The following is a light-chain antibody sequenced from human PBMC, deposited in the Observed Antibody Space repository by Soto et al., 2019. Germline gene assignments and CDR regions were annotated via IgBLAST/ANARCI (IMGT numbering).Light chain of an antibody. J-gene: IGLJ2*01. CDR2: DVS. CDR1: SNDIGGYNY. CDR3: SSYTSSSTLL. Sequence: QSALTQPASVSGSPGPSITFSCTGTSNDIGGYNYVSWYQQHPGKAPKLMIFDVSNRPSGVSYRVSGSKSGNTASLTISGLQAEDEADYYFSSYTSSSTLLFGGGTQLTVL. V-gene: IGLV2-14*01.